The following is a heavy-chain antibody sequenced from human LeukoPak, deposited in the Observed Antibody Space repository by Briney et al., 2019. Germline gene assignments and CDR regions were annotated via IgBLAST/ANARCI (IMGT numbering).Heavy chain of an antibody. Sequence: PSETLSLTCTVSGGSISSYYWSWIRQPPGKGLEWIGYIHYSGSTNYNPSLKSRVTISVDTSKNQFSLKLSSVTAADTAVYYCARDSSSYNAFDIWGQGTMVTVSS. CDR1: GGSISSYY. CDR2: IHYSGST. V-gene: IGHV4-59*12. J-gene: IGHJ3*02. CDR3: ARDSSSYNAFDI. D-gene: IGHD6-13*01.